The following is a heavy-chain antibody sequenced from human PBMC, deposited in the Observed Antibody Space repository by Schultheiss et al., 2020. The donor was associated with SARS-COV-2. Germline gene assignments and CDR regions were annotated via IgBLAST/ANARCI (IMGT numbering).Heavy chain of an antibody. Sequence: SETLSLTCTVSGGSISSSSYYWGWIRQPPGKGLEWIGEINHSGSTNYNPSLKSRVTISVDTSKNQFSLKLSSVTAADTAFYYCARDGPSSGWYGYFDYWGQGTLVTVSS. J-gene: IGHJ4*02. D-gene: IGHD6-19*01. V-gene: IGHV4-39*07. CDR2: INHSGST. CDR3: ARDGPSSGWYGYFDY. CDR1: GGSISSSSYY.